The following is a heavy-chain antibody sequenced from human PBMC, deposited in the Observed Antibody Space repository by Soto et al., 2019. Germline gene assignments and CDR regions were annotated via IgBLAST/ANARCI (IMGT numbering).Heavy chain of an antibody. J-gene: IGHJ5*02. V-gene: IGHV1-69*12. D-gene: IGHD3-22*01. CDR3: ARDRGPSSGYYPYWFDP. Sequence: QVQLVQSGAEVKKPGSSVKVSCKASGGTFSSYAITWVRQAPGQGLEWMGGIIPIFGTANYAQKFQGRVTIPAGESTSTAYMELGSLRSEDTALYYCARDRGPSSGYYPYWFDPWGQGTLVTVSS. CDR1: GGTFSSYA. CDR2: IIPIFGTA.